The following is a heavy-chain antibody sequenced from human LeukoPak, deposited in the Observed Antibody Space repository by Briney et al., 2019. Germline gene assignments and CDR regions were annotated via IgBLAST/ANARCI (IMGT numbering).Heavy chain of an antibody. CDR3: SLLAVASPQDY. CDR1: GFSFSTYE. CDR2: ISSSGSTV. Sequence: GGSLRLSCAASGFSFSTYEMHWVRQAPGKGLEWVSDISSSGSTVYYADSVKGRFTTSRDNANNYLYLRMHSLRAEVTAVYYCSLLAVASPQDYWGQGTLVTVSS. D-gene: IGHD6-19*01. J-gene: IGHJ4*02. V-gene: IGHV3-48*03.